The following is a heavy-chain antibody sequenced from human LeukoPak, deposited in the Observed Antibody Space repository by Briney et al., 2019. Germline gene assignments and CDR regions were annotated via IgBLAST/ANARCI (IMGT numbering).Heavy chain of an antibody. J-gene: IGHJ6*02. CDR3: ARDRWSSGWSDHYYYYYGMDV. Sequence: GGSLRLSCAASGFTFSSYAMHWVRQAPGKGLEWVAVISYDGSNKYYADSVKGRFTISRDNSKNTLYLQMNSLRAEDTAVYFCARDRWSSGWSDHYYYYYGMDVWGQGTTVTVSS. D-gene: IGHD6-19*01. CDR2: ISYDGSNK. CDR1: GFTFSSYA. V-gene: IGHV3-30-3*01.